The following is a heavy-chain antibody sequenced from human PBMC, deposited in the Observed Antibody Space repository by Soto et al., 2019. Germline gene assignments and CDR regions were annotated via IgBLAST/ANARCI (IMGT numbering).Heavy chain of an antibody. CDR1: GFSLSTSGVG. V-gene: IGHV2-5*02. CDR3: SHRPHSSGSRARFYS. Sequence: QITLKESGPTLVKPTQTLTLTCTFSGFSLSTSGVGVGWIRQPPGKALEWLALIFWDDDKRYSPSLKSRLTITKDTSKNQVVLTMTNTDPVDTAPNYSSHRPHSSGSRARFYSWGQGTLVTVSS. D-gene: IGHD3-22*01. CDR2: IFWDDDK. J-gene: IGHJ5*01.